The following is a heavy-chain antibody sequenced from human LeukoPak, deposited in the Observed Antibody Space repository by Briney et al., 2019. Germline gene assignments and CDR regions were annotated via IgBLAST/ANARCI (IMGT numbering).Heavy chain of an antibody. V-gene: IGHV1-18*01. CDR3: ATGRTDYGDWWARGNDAFDI. CDR2: ISAYNGNT. D-gene: IGHD4-17*01. J-gene: IGHJ3*02. CDR1: GYTFTSYG. Sequence: ASVKVSCEASGYTFTSYGISWVRQAPGQGLEWMGWISAYNGNTNYAQKFQGRVTMTEDTSTDTAYMELSSLRSEDTAVYYCATGRTDYGDWWARGNDAFDIWGQGTMVTVSS.